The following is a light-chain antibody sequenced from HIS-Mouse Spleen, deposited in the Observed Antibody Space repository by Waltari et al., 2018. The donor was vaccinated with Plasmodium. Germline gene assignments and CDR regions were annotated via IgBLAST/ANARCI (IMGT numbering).Light chain of an antibody. CDR2: EDN. CDR3: QSYDSSRV. CDR1: SGSIASNY. J-gene: IGLJ3*02. Sequence: NFMLTQPHSVSESPGKTVTISCTRSSGSIASNYVQWYQQRPGGAPTTVIYEDNQRPSGVPDRFSGSIDSSSNSASLTISGLKTEDEADYYCQSYDSSRVFGGGTKLTVL. V-gene: IGLV6-57*04.